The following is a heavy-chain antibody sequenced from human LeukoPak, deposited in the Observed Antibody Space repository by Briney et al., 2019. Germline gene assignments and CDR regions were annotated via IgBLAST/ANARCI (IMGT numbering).Heavy chain of an antibody. CDR3: ARDRPAGTAASYYYYGMDV. CDR2: ISSSSSYT. J-gene: IGHJ6*04. CDR1: GFTFSDYY. V-gene: IGHV3-11*06. D-gene: IGHD2-2*01. Sequence: PGGSLRLSCAAFGFTFSDYYMSWIRQAPGKGLEWVSYISSSSSYTNYADSVKGRFTISRDNAKNSLYLQMNSLRAEDTAVYYCARDRPAGTAASYYYYGMDVWGKGTTVTVSS.